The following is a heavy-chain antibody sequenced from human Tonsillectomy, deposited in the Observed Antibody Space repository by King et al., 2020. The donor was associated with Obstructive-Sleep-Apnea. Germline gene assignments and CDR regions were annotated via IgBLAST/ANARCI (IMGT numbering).Heavy chain of an antibody. CDR2: ISWNSGSI. CDR3: AKDIASTFYWLWSGYYFDY. CDR1: GFTFDDYA. J-gene: IGHJ4*02. V-gene: IGHV3-9*01. Sequence: DVQLVESGGGLVQPGRSLRLSCAASGFTFDDYAMHWVRQAPGKGLEWVSGISWNSGSIGYADSVKGRFTISRDNAKNSLYLQMNSLRAEDTALYYCAKDIASTFYWLWSGYYFDYWGQGTLVTVSS. D-gene: IGHD3-9*01.